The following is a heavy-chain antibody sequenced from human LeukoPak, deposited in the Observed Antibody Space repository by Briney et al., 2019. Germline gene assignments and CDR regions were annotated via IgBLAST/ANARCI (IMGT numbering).Heavy chain of an antibody. J-gene: IGHJ4*02. CDR1: GFTFSSYG. D-gene: IGHD1-1*01. V-gene: IGHV3-30*18. CDR3: AKDKLDLYYFDY. CDR2: ISYDGSNK. Sequence: PGRSLRLSCAASGFTFSSYGMHWVRQAPGKGLEWVAFISYDGSNKYYADSLKGRFTISRDNSKNTLYLQMNGLRAEDTAVYYCAKDKLDLYYFDYWGQGTLVTVSS.